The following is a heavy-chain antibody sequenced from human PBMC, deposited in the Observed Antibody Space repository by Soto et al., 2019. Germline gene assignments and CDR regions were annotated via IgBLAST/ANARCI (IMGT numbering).Heavy chain of an antibody. CDR2: IYPGDSDT. Sequence: GEALQISCKGSGYSFSTYWVGRVRLMPGKGLEWMGIIYPGDSDTRYSPSFQGQVTISADKSITTAYLQWSGLKASDTAMYYCARRGIAAREFDYWGHGTLVTVSS. J-gene: IGHJ4*01. D-gene: IGHD6-6*01. V-gene: IGHV5-51*01. CDR1: GYSFSTYW. CDR3: ARRGIAAREFDY.